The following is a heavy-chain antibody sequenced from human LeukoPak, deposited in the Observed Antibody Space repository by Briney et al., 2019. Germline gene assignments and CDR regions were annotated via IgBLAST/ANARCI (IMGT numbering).Heavy chain of an antibody. CDR2: IIPIFGTA. CDR3: ARDLNGSGSYLRGDYYYGMDV. D-gene: IGHD3-10*01. V-gene: IGHV1-69*05. Sequence: SVKVSCKASGGTFSSYAISWVRQAPGQGLEWMGGIIPIFGTANYAQKFQGRVTMTRDTSTSTVYMELSSLRSEDTAVHYCARDLNGSGSYLRGDYYYGMDVWGQGTTVTVSS. CDR1: GGTFSSYA. J-gene: IGHJ6*02.